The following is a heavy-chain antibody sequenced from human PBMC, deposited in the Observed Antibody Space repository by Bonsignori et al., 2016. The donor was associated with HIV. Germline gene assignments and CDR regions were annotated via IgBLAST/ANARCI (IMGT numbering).Heavy chain of an antibody. CDR2: INGEGTTT. J-gene: IGHJ6*03. Sequence: WIRQPPGRGLVWVSRINGEGTTTMYADSVKGRFTISRDNAENTLYLEMNSLTVDDTAVYFCARGGIAKFYNYYYMDVWGQRDHGHRLL. V-gene: IGHV3-74*03. D-gene: IGHD6-13*01. CDR3: ARGGIAKFYNYYYMDV.